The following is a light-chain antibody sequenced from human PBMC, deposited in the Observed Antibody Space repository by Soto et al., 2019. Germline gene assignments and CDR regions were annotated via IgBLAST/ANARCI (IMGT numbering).Light chain of an antibody. V-gene: IGLV2-14*03. J-gene: IGLJ1*01. Sequence: SALTQPASVSGSPGQSITISCTGTSSDVGGFNSVSWYQLRPGTAPKLILYDVVDRPSGVSYRFSGSKSGNTASLTISGLQAADEADYFCSSYTSTMTNVFVSGTKVTVL. CDR2: DVV. CDR3: SSYTSTMTNV. CDR1: SSDVGGFNS.